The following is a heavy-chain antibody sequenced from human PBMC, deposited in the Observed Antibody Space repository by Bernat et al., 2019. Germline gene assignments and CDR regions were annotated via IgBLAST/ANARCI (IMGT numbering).Heavy chain of an antibody. Sequence: QVQLVQSGAEVKKPGASVKVSCKASGYTFTSYAMNWVRQAPRQGLEWMGWINTNTGNPTYAQGFTGRFVFSLDTSVSTAYLQISSLKAEDTAVYYCARVEYPRPMYYDMGYWGQGTLVTVSS. J-gene: IGHJ4*02. V-gene: IGHV7-4-1*02. CDR2: INTNTGNP. CDR3: ARVEYPRPMYYDMGY. D-gene: IGHD3-9*01. CDR1: GYTFTSYA.